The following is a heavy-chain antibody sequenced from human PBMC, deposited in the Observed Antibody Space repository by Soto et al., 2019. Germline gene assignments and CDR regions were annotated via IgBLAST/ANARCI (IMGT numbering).Heavy chain of an antibody. CDR2: IYYSGST. V-gene: IGHV4-59*01. CDR1: GGSISSYY. J-gene: IGHJ5*02. CDR3: AREGPGLPVRWFDP. D-gene: IGHD1-1*01. Sequence: SETLSLTCTVSGGSISSYYWSWIRQPPGKGLEWIGYIYYSGSTNYNPSLKSRVTISVDTSKNQFSLKLSSVTAADTAVYYCAREGPGLPVRWFDPWGQGTLVTVSS.